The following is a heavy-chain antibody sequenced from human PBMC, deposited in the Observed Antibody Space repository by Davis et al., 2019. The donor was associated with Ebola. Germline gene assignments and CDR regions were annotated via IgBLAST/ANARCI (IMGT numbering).Heavy chain of an antibody. CDR3: ARDMTGYYDILASWFDP. D-gene: IGHD3-9*01. CDR2: IRSKANSYAT. V-gene: IGHV3-73*01. Sequence: GESLKISCAASGFSFSSYWMSWVRQAPGRGLEWVGRIRSKANSYATAYASSVKGRFTISRDDSKNTAYLQMNSLRAEDTAVYYCARDMTGYYDILASWFDPWGQGTLVTVSS. J-gene: IGHJ5*02. CDR1: GFSFSSYW.